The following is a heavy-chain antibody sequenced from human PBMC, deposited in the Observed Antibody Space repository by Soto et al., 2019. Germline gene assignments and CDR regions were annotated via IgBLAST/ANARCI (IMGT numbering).Heavy chain of an antibody. CDR2: ISGSGGST. Sequence: GGSLRLSCAASGFTFSSYAMSWVRQAPGKGLEWVSAISGSGGSTYYADSVKGRFTISRDNSKNTLYLQMNSLRAEDTAVYYCAGNIAVAGDMSGYYYYGMDVWGQGTTVTVSS. J-gene: IGHJ6*02. CDR3: AGNIAVAGDMSGYYYYGMDV. D-gene: IGHD6-19*01. CDR1: GFTFSSYA. V-gene: IGHV3-23*01.